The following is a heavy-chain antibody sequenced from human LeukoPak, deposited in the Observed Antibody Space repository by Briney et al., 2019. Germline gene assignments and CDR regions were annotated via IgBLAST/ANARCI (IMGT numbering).Heavy chain of an antibody. D-gene: IGHD1-1*01. Sequence: ASVKVSCKASGYTFTSYGISWVRQAPGQGLEWMGWISAYNGNTNYAQNLQGRVTMTTDTSTSTAYMELRSLRSDDTAVYYCARDLPFRPLDDAFDIWGQGTMVTVSS. CDR1: GYTFTSYG. CDR3: ARDLPFRPLDDAFDI. V-gene: IGHV1-18*01. CDR2: ISAYNGNT. J-gene: IGHJ3*02.